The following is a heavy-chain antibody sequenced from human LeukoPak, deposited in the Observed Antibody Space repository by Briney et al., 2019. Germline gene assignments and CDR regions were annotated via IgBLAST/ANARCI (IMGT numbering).Heavy chain of an antibody. CDR1: GGSVSSTTYY. J-gene: IGHJ4*02. D-gene: IGHD3-10*01. CDR3: ARYVVYGSGKYYFDY. CDR2: INYSGST. Sequence: SETLSLTCTVSGGSVSSTTYYWSWIRQPPGKGLEWIASINYSGSTYYNPSLKGRVTISVDTSENQFPLKLSSVTAADTAVYYCARYVVYGSGKYYFDYWGQGTLVTVSS. V-gene: IGHV4-39*01.